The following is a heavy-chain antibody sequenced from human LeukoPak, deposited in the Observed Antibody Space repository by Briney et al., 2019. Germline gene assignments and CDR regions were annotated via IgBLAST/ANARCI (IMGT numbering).Heavy chain of an antibody. D-gene: IGHD3-10*01. CDR1: GGSISSGYY. CDR2: IYYSGST. V-gene: IGHV4-31*03. Sequence: SQTLSLTCTVSGGSISSGYYWGWIRQHPGKGLEWIGYIYYSGSTYYNPSLKSRVTISVDTSKSQFSLKLSSVTAADTAVYYCARGSLLWFGELGPTFDILGQGTMVTVSS. J-gene: IGHJ3*02. CDR3: ARGSLLWFGELGPTFDI.